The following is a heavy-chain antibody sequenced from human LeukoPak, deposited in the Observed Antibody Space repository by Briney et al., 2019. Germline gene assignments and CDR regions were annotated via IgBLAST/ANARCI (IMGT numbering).Heavy chain of an antibody. V-gene: IGHV4-61*01. D-gene: IGHD3-22*01. Sequence: SETLSLTCTVSGGSVSGGNYYWSWIRQPPGTGLEWIGYIYYSGSTNYNPSLKSRVTISVDTSKNQFSLKLSSVTAADTAVYYCARDPSGYFNYWGQGTLATVSS. CDR2: IYYSGST. J-gene: IGHJ4*02. CDR3: ARDPSGYFNY. CDR1: GGSVSGGNYY.